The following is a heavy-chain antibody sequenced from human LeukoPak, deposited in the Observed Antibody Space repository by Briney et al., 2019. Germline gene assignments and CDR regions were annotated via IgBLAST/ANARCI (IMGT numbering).Heavy chain of an antibody. CDR1: GGSISHYY. Sequence: SETLSLTCTVSGGSISHYYWSWIRQSPGKGLEWIGYIYYSGTTNYNPSPKSRVTISVDTSRNQFSLQLRSVTAADTAVYYCAREDPQTTVPEGMDVWGQGTTVIVSS. V-gene: IGHV4-59*01. CDR3: AREDPQTTVPEGMDV. D-gene: IGHD4-17*01. CDR2: IYYSGTT. J-gene: IGHJ6*02.